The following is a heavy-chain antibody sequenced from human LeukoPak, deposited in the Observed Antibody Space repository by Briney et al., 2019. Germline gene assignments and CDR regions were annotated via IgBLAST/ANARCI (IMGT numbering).Heavy chain of an antibody. J-gene: IGHJ6*03. D-gene: IGHD2-2*01. Sequence: ASVKVSCKASGYTFTSYGISWVRQAPGQGLEWMGWISAYNGNTNYAQKLQGRVTMTTDTSTSTAYMELRSLRSDDTAVYYCARDLGPGVVVPAAMLSHYYYYMDVWGKGTTVTVSS. V-gene: IGHV1-18*01. CDR1: GYTFTSYG. CDR2: ISAYNGNT. CDR3: ARDLGPGVVVPAAMLSHYYYYMDV.